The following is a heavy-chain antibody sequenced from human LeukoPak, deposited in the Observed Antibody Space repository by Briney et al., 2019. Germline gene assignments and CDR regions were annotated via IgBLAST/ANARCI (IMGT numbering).Heavy chain of an antibody. CDR3: TWMATVRTVDF. CDR1: GLVFNDAW. Sequence: GSLRLSCIVSGLVFNDAWMSWVRQAPGKGLEWVGRITSGGATDYAAPVKGRFIISRDNSKGTFYLQMNSLKTDDTAMYYCTWMATVRTVDFWGQGTLVTVSS. D-gene: IGHD4-17*01. J-gene: IGHJ4*02. CDR2: ITSGGAT. V-gene: IGHV3-15*01.